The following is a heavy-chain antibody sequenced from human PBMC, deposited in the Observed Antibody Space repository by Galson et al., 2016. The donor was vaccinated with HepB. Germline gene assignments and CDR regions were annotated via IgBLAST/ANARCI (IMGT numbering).Heavy chain of an antibody. Sequence: SLRLSCAASGFIFSNYAMSWVRQAPGKGLEWVSGISDNGGSTYYVDSVKGRFTISRDNAKNSLYLQMNSLRGEDTAVYHCARGRGVDVWGQGTTVTVSS. CDR2: ISDNGGST. J-gene: IGHJ6*02. V-gene: IGHV3-23*01. CDR1: GFIFSNYA. CDR3: ARGRGVDV.